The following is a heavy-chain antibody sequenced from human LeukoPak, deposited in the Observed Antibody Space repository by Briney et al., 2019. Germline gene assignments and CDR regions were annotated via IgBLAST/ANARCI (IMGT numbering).Heavy chain of an antibody. CDR3: ARLGYRTTITPIY. CDR1: GYSFISYS. V-gene: IGHV5-51*01. Sequence: GESLKISCKGSGYSFISYSIGWVRQMPGEGLEWMGIIHPADSDTRYNPSFQGQVTISVDKSISTAYLQWNSLKASDTAMYYCARLGYRTTITPIYWGQGTLVTVSS. CDR2: IHPADSDT. J-gene: IGHJ4*02. D-gene: IGHD4-11*01.